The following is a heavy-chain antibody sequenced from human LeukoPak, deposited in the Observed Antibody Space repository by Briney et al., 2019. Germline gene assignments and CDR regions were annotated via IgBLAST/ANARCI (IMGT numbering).Heavy chain of an antibody. Sequence: GGSLRLSCAASGFTFSSYWMSWVRQAPGKGLEWVANIKQDGSEKYYVDSVKGRFTISRDSAKNSLYLQMNSLRAEDTAVYYCAREGWFGELDRHAVDIWGQGTMVTVSS. D-gene: IGHD3-10*01. CDR3: AREGWFGELDRHAVDI. CDR1: GFTFSSYW. J-gene: IGHJ3*02. V-gene: IGHV3-7*01. CDR2: IKQDGSEK.